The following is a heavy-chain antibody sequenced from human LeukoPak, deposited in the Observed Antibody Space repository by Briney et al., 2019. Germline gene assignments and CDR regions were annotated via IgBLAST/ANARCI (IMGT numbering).Heavy chain of an antibody. D-gene: IGHD3-3*01. J-gene: IGHJ4*02. CDR2: FDPVDGET. V-gene: IGHV1-24*01. CDR1: GYSLTQLS. CDR3: AILLEDYAFSTGSAKDY. Sequence: GASVKASCKVSGYSLTQLSMHWVRQGIGRGLEWMGGFDPVDGETIYAQKFRGRVTMTENTSTDTAYMELSSLRSDDTAVYYCAILLEDYAFSTGSAKDYWGQGTLVTVSS.